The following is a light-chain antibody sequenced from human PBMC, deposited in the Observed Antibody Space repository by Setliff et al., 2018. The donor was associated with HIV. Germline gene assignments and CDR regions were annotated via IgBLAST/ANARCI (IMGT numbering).Light chain of an antibody. V-gene: IGLV2-14*01. J-gene: IGLJ1*01. CDR1: SSDVGGYSH. Sequence: LTQPASVSGSPGQSITISCTGTSSDVGGYSHVSWYQQHPGKAPKLIIYEVRNRPSGVSNRFSGSKSGNTASLTISGLQAEDEADYYCSSYAITNTLPFGTGTKV. CDR3: SSYAITNTLP. CDR2: EVR.